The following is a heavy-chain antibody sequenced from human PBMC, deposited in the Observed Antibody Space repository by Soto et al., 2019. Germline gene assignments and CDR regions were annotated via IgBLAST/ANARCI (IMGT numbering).Heavy chain of an antibody. D-gene: IGHD2-15*01. CDR2: IYYSGST. CDR3: ARGAVVAATAFDY. J-gene: IGHJ4*02. CDR1: GGSISSGGYY. V-gene: IGHV4-31*03. Sequence: QVQLQESGPGLVKPSQTLSLTCTVSGGSISSGGYYWSWIRQHPGKGLEWIGYIYYSGSTYYNPSLKSRVTISVDTFKNQFSLKLSSVTVADTAVYYCARGAVVAATAFDYWGQGTLVTVSS.